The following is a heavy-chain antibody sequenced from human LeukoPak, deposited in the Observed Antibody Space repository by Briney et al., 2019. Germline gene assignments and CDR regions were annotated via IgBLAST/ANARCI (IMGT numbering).Heavy chain of an antibody. V-gene: IGHV3-53*01. CDR3: AKNRIAMGGTWDY. Sequence: GGSLRLSCAASGFTVSSNYMSWVRQAPGKGLEWVSVIYSGGSTYYADSVKGRFTISRDNSKNTLYLQMNSLRAEDTAIYYCAKNRIAMGGTWDYWGQGTLVTVSS. J-gene: IGHJ4*02. CDR2: IYSGGST. D-gene: IGHD6-19*01. CDR1: GFTVSSNY.